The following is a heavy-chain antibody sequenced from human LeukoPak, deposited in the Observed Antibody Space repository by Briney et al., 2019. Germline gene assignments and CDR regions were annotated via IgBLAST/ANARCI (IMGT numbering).Heavy chain of an antibody. D-gene: IGHD3-22*01. Sequence: GGSLRLSCAASGFTFSNYNMNWVRQAPGEGLEWVSYISSSSSTIYYADSVKGRFTISRDNAKNSLYLQMSSLRAEDTAVYYCARSREYYHSSAYSDAFDIWGQGTMVTVSS. J-gene: IGHJ3*02. CDR3: ARSREYYHSSAYSDAFDI. CDR1: GFTFSNYN. V-gene: IGHV3-48*01. CDR2: ISSSSSTI.